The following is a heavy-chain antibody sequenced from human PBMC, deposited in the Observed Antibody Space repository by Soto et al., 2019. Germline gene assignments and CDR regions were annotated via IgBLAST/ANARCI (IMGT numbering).Heavy chain of an antibody. CDR2: INPNSGGT. V-gene: IGHV1-2*02. CDR3: ARDHRGGYSSSVVDY. J-gene: IGHJ4*02. D-gene: IGHD6-6*01. Sequence: ASVKVSCKASGYTFTGYYMHWVRQAPGQGLEWMGWINPNSGGTNYAQKFQGRVTMTRDTSISTAYMELSRLRSDDTDVYYCARDHRGGYSSSVVDYWGQGTLVTVSS. CDR1: GYTFTGYY.